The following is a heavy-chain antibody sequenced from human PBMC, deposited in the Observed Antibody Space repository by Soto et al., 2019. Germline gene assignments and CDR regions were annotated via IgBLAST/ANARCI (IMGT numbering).Heavy chain of an antibody. Sequence: QVQLVQSGAEVKKPGDSVKVSCKASGYTFTSYGISWVRQAPGQGLEWMGWISAYNGNTNYAQKLQGRVTMTTETSTSTAYMELRSLRSDDTAVYYCARDLYDFWSGYYINRGGAYWGQGTLVTVSS. J-gene: IGHJ4*02. V-gene: IGHV1-18*01. CDR2: ISAYNGNT. CDR3: ARDLYDFWSGYYINRGGAY. D-gene: IGHD3-3*01. CDR1: GYTFTSYG.